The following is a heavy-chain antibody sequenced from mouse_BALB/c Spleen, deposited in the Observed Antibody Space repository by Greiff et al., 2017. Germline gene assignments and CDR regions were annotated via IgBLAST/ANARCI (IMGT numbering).Heavy chain of an antibody. J-gene: IGHJ1*01. Sequence: EVQLMESGPGLVKPSQSLSLTCPVTGYSITSYYAGFWIRQLPANKLEWMGYISYSGSTSYNPSLKNRIPITRDTSKNQFFLQLTSVTTEDAATYYCAGVYGSSWSFDVWGAGTTVTASS. V-gene: IGHV3-2*02. CDR1: GYSITSYYA. CDR3: AGVYGSSWSFDV. CDR2: ISYSGST. D-gene: IGHD1-1*01.